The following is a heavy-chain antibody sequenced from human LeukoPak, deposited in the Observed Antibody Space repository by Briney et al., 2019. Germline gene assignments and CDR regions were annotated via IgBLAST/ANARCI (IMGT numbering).Heavy chain of an antibody. J-gene: IGHJ4*02. CDR1: GNYW. CDR2: LSGSGSST. Sequence: PGGSLRLSCAASGNYWMHWVRQAPGKGLEWVSGLSGSGSSTDYADSVKGRFTVSRDNSKNTLFLQMNSLRAEDTAIYYCAKERDYGPADYWGQGTLVTVSS. D-gene: IGHD4/OR15-4a*01. CDR3: AKERDYGPADY. V-gene: IGHV3-23*01.